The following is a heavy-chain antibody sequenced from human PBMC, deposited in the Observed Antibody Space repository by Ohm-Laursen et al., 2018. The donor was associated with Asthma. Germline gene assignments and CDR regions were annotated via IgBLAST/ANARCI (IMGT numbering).Heavy chain of an antibody. CDR2: IYYSGST. D-gene: IGHD6-19*01. CDR1: GGSISSGGYY. V-gene: IGHV4-31*03. CDR3: ARVRSSGWYPDGN. Sequence: TLSLTCTVSGGSISSGGYYWSWIRQHPGKGLEWIGYIYYSGSTYYNPSLKSRVSISVDTSKNQFSLKLSSVTAADTAVYYCARVRSSGWYPDGNWGQGTLVTVSS. J-gene: IGHJ4*02.